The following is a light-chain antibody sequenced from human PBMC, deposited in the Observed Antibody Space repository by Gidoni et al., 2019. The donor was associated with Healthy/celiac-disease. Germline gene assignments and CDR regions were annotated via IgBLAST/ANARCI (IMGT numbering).Light chain of an antibody. CDR3: HVWDSSSDHWV. CDR2: YDS. Sequence: SYVLTQPPSGSVAPGKTARITRGGNNIGSKSVHWYQKKPGQAPVLVIYYDSDRPSGIPERFSGSNSGNTATLTIRRVEAGDEADYYCHVWDSSSDHWVFGGGTKLTVL. J-gene: IGLJ3*02. V-gene: IGLV3-21*04. CDR1: NIGSKS.